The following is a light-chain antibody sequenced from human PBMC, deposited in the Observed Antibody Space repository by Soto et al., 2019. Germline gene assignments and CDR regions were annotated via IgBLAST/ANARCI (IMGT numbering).Light chain of an antibody. Sequence: DIQMTQSPSTLSASVGDRVTITCRASQSIDTWLAWYQQKPGKAPKLLIYRASSLESGVPSRFSGSGAGTEFTLTISRLQPDDFSTYYCHRYDTYSGTVGPGTKVDIK. CDR3: HRYDTYSGT. CDR1: QSIDTW. J-gene: IGKJ3*01. V-gene: IGKV1-5*03. CDR2: RAS.